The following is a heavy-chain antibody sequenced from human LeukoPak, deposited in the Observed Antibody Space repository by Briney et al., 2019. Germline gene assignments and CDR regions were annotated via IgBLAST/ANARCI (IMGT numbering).Heavy chain of an antibody. Sequence: SETLSLTCTVSGYSISSGYYWGWIRQPPGKGLEWIGNIYHNGSTDYNPSLKSRVTISVDTPKNQFSLKLSSVTAADTAVYYCASSFYGSGSSGPNWFDPWGQGTLVTVSS. J-gene: IGHJ5*02. CDR3: ASSFYGSGSSGPNWFDP. CDR1: GYSISSGYY. CDR2: IYHNGST. D-gene: IGHD3-10*01. V-gene: IGHV4-38-2*02.